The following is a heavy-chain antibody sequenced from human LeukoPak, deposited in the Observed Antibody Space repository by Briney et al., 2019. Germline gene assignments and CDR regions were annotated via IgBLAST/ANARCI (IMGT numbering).Heavy chain of an antibody. CDR1: GFTFSSYW. CDR2: INSDESST. Sequence: GGSLRLSCAASGFTFSSYWMHWVRQAPGKGLVWVSRINSDESSTSYADSVKGRFTISRDNAKNTLYLQMNSLRVEDTAVYYCARDLLSTPPYYYYAVDVWGQGTTVTVSS. CDR3: ARDLLSTPPYYYYAVDV. V-gene: IGHV3-74*01. D-gene: IGHD2/OR15-2a*01. J-gene: IGHJ6*02.